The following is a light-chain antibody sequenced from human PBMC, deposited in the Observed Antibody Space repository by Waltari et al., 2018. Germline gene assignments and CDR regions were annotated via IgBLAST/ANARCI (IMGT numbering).Light chain of an antibody. V-gene: IGKV4-1*01. CDR1: QSVLYSYNNKNY. CDR3: QQYYSDLLIT. CDR2: WAS. Sequence: DIVMTQSPDSLAVSLGERATINCKSSQSVLYSYNNKNYLAWYQQKPGQPPKLLIYWASTRESGVPDRFTGSGSGTDFTLTISCLQAEDVAVYYCQQYYSDLLITFGQGTRLEIK. J-gene: IGKJ5*01.